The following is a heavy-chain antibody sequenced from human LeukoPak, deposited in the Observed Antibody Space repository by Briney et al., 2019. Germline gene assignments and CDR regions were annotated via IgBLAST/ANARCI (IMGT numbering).Heavy chain of an antibody. J-gene: IGHJ4*02. CDR1: GFTFSSYS. V-gene: IGHV3-48*02. Sequence: GGSLRLSCAASGFTFSSYSMNWVRQAPGKGLEWVSYISSSSTIYYADSVKGRFTISRDNAKNSLYLQMNSLRDEDTAVYYCARGRIYYIAVADFRGQGTLVTVSS. CDR3: ARGRIYYIAVADF. D-gene: IGHD6-19*01. CDR2: ISSSSTI.